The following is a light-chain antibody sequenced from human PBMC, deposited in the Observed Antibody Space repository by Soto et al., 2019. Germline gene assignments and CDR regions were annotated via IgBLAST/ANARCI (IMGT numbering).Light chain of an antibody. Sequence: EIVLTQSPATLSLSPGERATLSCRASQSVSSYLAWYQQKPGQAPRLLIYDASNRATGIPARFRGSGSGTDVTLTISSLEPEDFAVYYCQQRSNWPLTFGPGTKVYIK. CDR2: DAS. CDR1: QSVSSY. J-gene: IGKJ3*01. V-gene: IGKV3-11*01. CDR3: QQRSNWPLT.